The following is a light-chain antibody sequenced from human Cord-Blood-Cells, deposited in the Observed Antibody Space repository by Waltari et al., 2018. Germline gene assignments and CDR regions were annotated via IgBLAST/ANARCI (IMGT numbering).Light chain of an antibody. Sequence: QSALTQPASVSGSPGQSITISCTGTSSDVGGYNYVSWYQQHPGKAHKLMFYDVSKRPGGVSNRFSGSKSGNTAALTISGLQAEDEADYYCSSYTSSSTWVFGGGTKLTVL. CDR1: SSDVGGYNY. CDR2: DVS. V-gene: IGLV2-14*01. CDR3: SSYTSSSTWV. J-gene: IGLJ3*02.